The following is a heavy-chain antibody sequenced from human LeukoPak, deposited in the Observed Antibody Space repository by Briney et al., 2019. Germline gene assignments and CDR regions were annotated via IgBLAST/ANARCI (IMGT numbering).Heavy chain of an antibody. D-gene: IGHD5-24*01. V-gene: IGHV3-64*01. J-gene: IGHJ5*02. Sequence: GGSLRLSCAASGFTLSSYAMHWVRQAPGKGLEYVSAISSNGGSTYYANSVKGRFTISRDNSKNTLYLQMGSLRAEDMAVYYCAREALEKMVTITIESGWFDPWGQGTLVTVSS. CDR1: GFTLSSYA. CDR3: AREALEKMVTITIESGWFDP. CDR2: ISSNGGST.